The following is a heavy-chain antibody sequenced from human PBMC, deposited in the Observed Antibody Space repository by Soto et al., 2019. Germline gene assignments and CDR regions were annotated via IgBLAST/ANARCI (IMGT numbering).Heavy chain of an antibody. V-gene: IGHV6-1*01. CDR1: GDSVSSNSAA. Sequence: PSQTLSLTCAISGDSVSSNSAAWSWIRQSPSRGLEWLGRTYYRSKWSNDYAVSVKSRITINPDTSKNQFSLQLNSVTPEDTAVYYCARGTVVVAATRVYYYYIDVWGKGTAVTVSS. CDR3: ARGTVVVAATRVYYYYIDV. CDR2: TYYRSKWSN. D-gene: IGHD2-15*01. J-gene: IGHJ6*03.